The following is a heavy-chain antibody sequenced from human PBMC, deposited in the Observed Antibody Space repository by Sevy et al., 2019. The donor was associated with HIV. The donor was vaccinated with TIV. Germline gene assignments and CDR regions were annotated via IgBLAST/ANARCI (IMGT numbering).Heavy chain of an antibody. CDR2: INHSGST. J-gene: IGHJ4*02. CDR3: ARSHGDGYTRDFDY. CDR1: GGSFSGYY. Sequence: SETLSLTCAVYGGSFSGYYWSWIRQPPGKGLEWIGEINHSGSTNYNPSLKSRVTISVDTSKNQFSLKLSSVTAADTAVYYCARSHGDGYTRDFDYWGQGTLVTVSS. D-gene: IGHD5-12*01. V-gene: IGHV4-34*01.